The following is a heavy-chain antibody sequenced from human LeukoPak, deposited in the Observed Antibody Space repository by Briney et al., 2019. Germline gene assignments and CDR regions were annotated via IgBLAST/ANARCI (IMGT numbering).Heavy chain of an antibody. CDR2: VYSRGST. Sequence: SETLSLTCTVSRDSIGSFYWRWIRQPAGKGLEWIGRVYSRGSTNYNPSLKSRVTMSVERSNNQFSLRLSSVTAADTAVYYCAREGHDNSNYLRGDAFDIWGQGTMVTVSS. D-gene: IGHD4-11*01. V-gene: IGHV4-4*07. J-gene: IGHJ3*02. CDR1: RDSIGSFY. CDR3: AREGHDNSNYLRGDAFDI.